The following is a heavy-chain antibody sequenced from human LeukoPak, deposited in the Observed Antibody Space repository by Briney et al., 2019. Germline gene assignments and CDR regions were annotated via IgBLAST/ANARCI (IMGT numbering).Heavy chain of an antibody. V-gene: IGHV1-46*01. Sequence: ASVKVSCKASGYTFTSYYMHWVRQAPGQGLEWMGLINPTGGSTGYAQKFQGRVTMTRDTSASTAYMELSSLRSEDMAVYYCARARYETRIWPKSRYDYYHYMDVWGKGTTVTVSS. D-gene: IGHD3-3*01. J-gene: IGHJ6*03. CDR1: GYTFTSYY. CDR2: INPTGGST. CDR3: ARARYETRIWPKSRYDYYHYMDV.